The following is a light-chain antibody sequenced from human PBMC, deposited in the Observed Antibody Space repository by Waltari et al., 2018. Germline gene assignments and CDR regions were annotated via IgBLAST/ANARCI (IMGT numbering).Light chain of an antibody. Sequence: AIQMTQSPSSLSASVGDRVTITCRATQGIRDDLGWFQHKPGKAPRLLIYAASRLQSGVPSRFSGRASGTDFTLTISSLQPEDFATYYCLQDNSYPFTFGGGTKVEIK. J-gene: IGKJ4*01. CDR1: QGIRDD. CDR3: LQDNSYPFT. CDR2: AAS. V-gene: IGKV1-6*02.